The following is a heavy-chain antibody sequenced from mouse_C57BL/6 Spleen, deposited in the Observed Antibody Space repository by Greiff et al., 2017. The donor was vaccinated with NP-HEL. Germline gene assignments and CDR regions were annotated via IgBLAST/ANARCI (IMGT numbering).Heavy chain of an antibody. J-gene: IGHJ3*01. V-gene: IGHV1-69*01. Sequence: QVQLQQPGAELVMPGASVKLSCKASGYTFTSYWMHWVKQRPGQGLEWIGEIDPSDSYTNYNQKFKGKSTLTVDKSSSTAYMQLSSLTSEDSAVYYCAPLYPAWFAYWGQGTLVTVSA. CDR3: APLYPAWFAY. CDR1: GYTFTSYW. CDR2: IDPSDSYT.